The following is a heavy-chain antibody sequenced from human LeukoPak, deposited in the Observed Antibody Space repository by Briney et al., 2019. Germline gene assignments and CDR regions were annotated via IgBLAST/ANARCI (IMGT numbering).Heavy chain of an antibody. CDR1: GGSFSGYY. V-gene: IGHV4-34*01. CDR2: INHSGST. CDR3: AKVVIRRVGLGGLRSGALGP. J-gene: IGHJ5*02. Sequence: PSETLSLTCAVYGGSFSGYYWSWIRQPPGKGLEWIGEINHSGSTNYNPSLKSRVTISVDTSKNQFSLKLSSVTAADTAVYYCAKVVIRRVGLGGLRSGALGPGGQGTLVTVSS. D-gene: IGHD3-16*01.